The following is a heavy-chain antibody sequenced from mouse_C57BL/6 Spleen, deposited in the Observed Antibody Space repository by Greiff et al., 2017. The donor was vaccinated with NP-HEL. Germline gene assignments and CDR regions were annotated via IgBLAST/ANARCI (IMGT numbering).Heavy chain of an antibody. D-gene: IGHD1-1*02. CDR3: VRHGVGRGDAMDY. Sequence: EVQLVESGGGLVQPKGSLKLSCAASGFSFNTYAMNWVRQAPGKGLEWVARIRSKSNNYATYYADSVKDRFTISRDDSESMLYLQMNNLKTEDTAMYYCVRHGVGRGDAMDYWGQGTSVTVSS. J-gene: IGHJ4*01. CDR1: GFSFNTYA. CDR2: IRSKSNNYAT. V-gene: IGHV10-1*01.